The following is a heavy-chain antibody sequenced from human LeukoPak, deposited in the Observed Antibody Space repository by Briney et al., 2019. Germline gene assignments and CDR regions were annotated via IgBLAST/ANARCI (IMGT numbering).Heavy chain of an antibody. D-gene: IGHD3-10*01. CDR1: GFTLSSNY. J-gene: IGHJ4*02. CDR2: IYSGGST. V-gene: IGHV3-53*01. CDR3: ARDVRLSGSYFTHY. Sequence: GGSLRLSCAASGFTLSSNYMSWVRQAPGKGLEWVSVIYSGGSTYYSDSVEGRFTISRDNSKDTLYLQTNSLRAEHTAVYYCARDVRLSGSYFTHYWGQGTLVTVSS.